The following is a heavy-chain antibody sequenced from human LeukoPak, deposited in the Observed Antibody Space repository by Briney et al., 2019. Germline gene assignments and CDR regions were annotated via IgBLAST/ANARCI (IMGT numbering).Heavy chain of an antibody. D-gene: IGHD3-10*01. J-gene: IGHJ6*02. CDR2: ISSSSTTI. Sequence: GGSLRLSCAASGFAFSNYNMNWVRQAAGKGLEWVSYISSSSTTIFYADSVKGRFTISRDNAKNSLYLQMNSLRAEDTAVYYCARDRSGNGMDVWGQGTTVTVSS. CDR1: GFAFSNYN. CDR3: ARDRSGNGMDV. V-gene: IGHV3-48*01.